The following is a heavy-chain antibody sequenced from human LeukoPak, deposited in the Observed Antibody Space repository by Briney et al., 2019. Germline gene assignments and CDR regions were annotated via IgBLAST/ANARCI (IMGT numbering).Heavy chain of an antibody. Sequence: ASVKVSCKASGYTFTINHIHWVRQAPGQGLEWMGVINPSGDSTTYAQNFQGRVTMTRDTSTSTVYMELRSLRAEDTAVYYCARGTLFTMIPFDYWGQGTLVTVSS. D-gene: IGHD3-22*01. CDR1: GYTFTINH. V-gene: IGHV1-46*01. J-gene: IGHJ4*02. CDR3: ARGTLFTMIPFDY. CDR2: INPSGDST.